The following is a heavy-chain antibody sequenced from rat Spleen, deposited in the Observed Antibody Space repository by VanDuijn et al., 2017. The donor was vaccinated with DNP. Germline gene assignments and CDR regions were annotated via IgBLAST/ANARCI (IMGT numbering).Heavy chain of an antibody. D-gene: IGHD1-4*01. CDR2: INVEGSKT. V-gene: IGHV5-58*01. J-gene: IGHJ2*01. Sequence: EVQLVETGGGLVQPGKSLKLSCVASGFTFSSYWMYWIRQAPGKGLEWLSSINVEGSKTFYPDSVKGRFVISRDNAENTVYLQMNSLRSEDTATYYCAGRPPLTRGPDYWGQGVTVTVSS. CDR3: AGRPPLTRGPDY. CDR1: GFTFSSYW.